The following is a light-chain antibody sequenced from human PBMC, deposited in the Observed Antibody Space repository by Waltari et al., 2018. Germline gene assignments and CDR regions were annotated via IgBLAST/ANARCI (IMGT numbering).Light chain of an antibody. J-gene: IGKJ3*01. V-gene: IGKV3D-15*01. Sequence: EIVMTQSPATLSVSPGGRATLPGRASQSVSSNLAWYQQKPGQAPRLLIYGASTRATGIPARFSGTGSGTEFTLTISSLQSEDFAVYYCQQYNNWPPLFTFGPGTKVDMK. CDR2: GAS. CDR1: QSVSSN. CDR3: QQYNNWPPLFT.